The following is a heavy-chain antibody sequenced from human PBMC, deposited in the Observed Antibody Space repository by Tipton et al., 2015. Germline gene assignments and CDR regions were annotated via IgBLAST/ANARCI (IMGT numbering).Heavy chain of an antibody. CDR2: LYFSGST. J-gene: IGHJ4*02. CDR1: GGSVSSGSYY. D-gene: IGHD6-6*01. V-gene: IGHV4-39*01. CDR3: ARHRPYSSSGADYFDY. Sequence: TLSLTCTVSGGSVSSGSYYWAWIRQPPGKGLEWIGSLYFSGSTYYNPSLKSRVTISVDTSKNQFSLKLSSVTAADTAVYYCARHRPYSSSGADYFDYWGQGTLVTVSS.